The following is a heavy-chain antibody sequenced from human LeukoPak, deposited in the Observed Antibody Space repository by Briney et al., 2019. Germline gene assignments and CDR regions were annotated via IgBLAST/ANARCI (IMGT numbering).Heavy chain of an antibody. V-gene: IGHV3-53*01. CDR1: GFTVSSNY. Sequence: PGGSLRLSCAASGFTVSSNYMSWVRQAPGKGLEWVSVIYSGGSTYYADSVKGRFTISRDNSKNTLYLQMNSLRAEDTAVYYCAKNIVVVPAAMIDAFDIWGQGTMVTVSS. J-gene: IGHJ3*02. D-gene: IGHD2-2*01. CDR3: AKNIVVVPAAMIDAFDI. CDR2: IYSGGST.